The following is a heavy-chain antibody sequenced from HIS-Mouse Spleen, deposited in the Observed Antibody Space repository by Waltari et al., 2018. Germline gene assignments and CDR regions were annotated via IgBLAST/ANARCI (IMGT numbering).Heavy chain of an antibody. CDR1: GYTFTGYY. CDR3: ARDRTGDDAFDI. Sequence: QVQLVQSGAEVKKPGASVKVSCKASGYTFTGYYMHWVRQAPGQGLEWMGWINPNSGGTNHAQKFQGRVTMTRDTSISTAYMELSRLRSDDTAVYYCARDRTGDDAFDIWGQGTMVTVSS. D-gene: IGHD7-27*01. CDR2: INPNSGGT. J-gene: IGHJ3*02. V-gene: IGHV1-2*02.